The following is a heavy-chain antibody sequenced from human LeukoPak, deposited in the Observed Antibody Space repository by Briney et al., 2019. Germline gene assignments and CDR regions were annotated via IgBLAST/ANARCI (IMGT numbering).Heavy chain of an antibody. J-gene: IGHJ4*02. CDR2: IIPIFGTA. CDR1: VGTFSSYA. CDR3: ARDFSLGVAGSDWYFDY. D-gene: IGHD6-19*01. V-gene: IGHV1-69*05. Sequence: SVKVSCKASVGTFSSYAISWVRQAPGQGLEWMGRIIPIFGTANYAQKFQGRVTITTDESTSTAYMELSSLRSEDTAVYYCARDFSLGVAGSDWYFDYRGQGTLVTVSS.